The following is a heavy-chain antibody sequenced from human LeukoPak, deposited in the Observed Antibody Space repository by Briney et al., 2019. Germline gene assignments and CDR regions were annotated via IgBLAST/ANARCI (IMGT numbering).Heavy chain of an antibody. CDR2: IVGSSST. Sequence: GGSLRLSCAASGFTFSNFAMTWVRQAPGKGLEWVSFIVGSSSTYYADSLKGRFTISRDNAKNSLYLQMNSLRAEDTAVYYCARIGAGSSRDYWGQGTLVTVSS. D-gene: IGHD6-13*01. V-gene: IGHV3-21*01. CDR3: ARIGAGSSRDY. CDR1: GFTFSNFA. J-gene: IGHJ4*02.